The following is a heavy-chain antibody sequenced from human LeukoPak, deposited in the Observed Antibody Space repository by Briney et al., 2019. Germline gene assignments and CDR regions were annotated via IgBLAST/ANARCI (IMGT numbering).Heavy chain of an antibody. V-gene: IGHV1-58*02. Sequence: TVKVSCKASGFTFTSSAMQWVRQARGQRLEWIGWIVVGSGNTNYAQTFQERVTIIRYMSTSTAYMELCSLRSEDTAVYYCAADSNVDLFDYWGQGTLVTVSS. J-gene: IGHJ4*02. CDR3: AADSNVDLFDY. D-gene: IGHD5-12*01. CDR2: IVVGSGNT. CDR1: GFTFTSSA.